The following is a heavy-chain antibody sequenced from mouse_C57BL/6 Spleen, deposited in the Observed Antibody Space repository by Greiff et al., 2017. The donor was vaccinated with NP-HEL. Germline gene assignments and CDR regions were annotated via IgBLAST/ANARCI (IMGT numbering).Heavy chain of an antibody. CDR2: INPNNGGT. J-gene: IGHJ3*01. CDR1: GYTFTDYY. CDR3: ARSAVVATDWFAY. Sequence: EVQLQQSGPELVKPGASVKISCKASGYTFTDYYMNWVKQSHGKSLEWIGDINPNNGGTSYNQKFKGKATLTVDKSSSTAYMELRSLTSEDSAVYYCARSAVVATDWFAYWGQGTLVTVSA. V-gene: IGHV1-26*01. D-gene: IGHD1-1*01.